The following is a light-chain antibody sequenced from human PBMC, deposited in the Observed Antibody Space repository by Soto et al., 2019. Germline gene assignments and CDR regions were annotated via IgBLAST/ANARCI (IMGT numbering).Light chain of an antibody. Sequence: EIVLTQSPGTLSLSPGERATLSCMASQLVVTSYLHWYQHRPGQAPRPLISVALTRATGIPDRVSGSGSGTDSALTISRVEPEDCAVYYCQLFGRSPTFGPGTKVHIK. V-gene: IGKV3-20*01. CDR1: QLVVTSY. CDR3: QLFGRSPT. J-gene: IGKJ3*01. CDR2: VAL.